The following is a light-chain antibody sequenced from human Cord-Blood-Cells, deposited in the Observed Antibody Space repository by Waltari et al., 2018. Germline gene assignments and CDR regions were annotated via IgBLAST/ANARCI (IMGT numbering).Light chain of an antibody. CDR3: CSYAGSSTWV. V-gene: IGLV2-23*01. CDR2: EGS. CDR1: SSDVGSDNL. J-gene: IGLJ3*02. Sequence: QSALPQPASVSGSPGLSVTIPCPGTSSDVGSDNLVSWYQQHPGKAPKLMIYEGSKRPSGVSNRFSGSKSGNTASLTISGLQAEDEADYYCCSYAGSSTWVFGGGTKLTVL.